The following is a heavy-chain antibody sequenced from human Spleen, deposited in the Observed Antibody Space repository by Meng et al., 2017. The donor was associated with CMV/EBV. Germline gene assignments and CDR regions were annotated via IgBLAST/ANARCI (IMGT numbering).Heavy chain of an antibody. CDR3: ARGLYCGGDCYSGNWFDP. V-gene: IGHV1-69*02. CDR2: LIPVRGLA. J-gene: IGHJ5*02. Sequence: SVKVSCKASGDTVSTYTISWVRQAPGQGLEWMGRLIPVRGLAHYAQKFQGRVTITGDKSTGTVYMDMRSLRSEDTAVYYCARGLYCGGDCYSGNWFDPWGQGTLVTVSS. D-gene: IGHD2-21*01. CDR1: GDTVSTYT.